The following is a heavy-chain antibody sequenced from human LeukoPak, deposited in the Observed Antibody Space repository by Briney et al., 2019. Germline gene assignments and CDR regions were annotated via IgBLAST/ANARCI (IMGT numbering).Heavy chain of an antibody. CDR3: ARGGGSGNFLWWFDP. CDR2: ISNSGST. Sequence: SETLSLTCTVSGGSISSYHWSWIRQPPGKGLEWIGYISNSGSTNYNPSLKSRVTISVDTSKNQFSLKLTSVTAADTAVYYCARGGGSGNFLWWFDPWGQGTLVTVSS. J-gene: IGHJ5*02. D-gene: IGHD3-10*01. V-gene: IGHV4-59*01. CDR1: GGSISSYH.